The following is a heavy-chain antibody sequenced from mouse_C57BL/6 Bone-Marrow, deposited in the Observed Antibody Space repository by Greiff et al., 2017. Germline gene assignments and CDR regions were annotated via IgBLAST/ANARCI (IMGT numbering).Heavy chain of an antibody. CDR1: GYSFTDYN. CDR2: INPNYGTT. Sequence: EVQLVESGPELVKPGASVKISCKASGYSFTDYNMNWVKQSNGKSLEWIGVINPNYGTTSYNQKFKGKATLTVDQSSSTAYMQLNSLTAEDSAVYCCARGYGYDYAMDYWGQGTSVTVSS. J-gene: IGHJ4*01. V-gene: IGHV1-39*01. D-gene: IGHD2-2*01. CDR3: ARGYGYDYAMDY.